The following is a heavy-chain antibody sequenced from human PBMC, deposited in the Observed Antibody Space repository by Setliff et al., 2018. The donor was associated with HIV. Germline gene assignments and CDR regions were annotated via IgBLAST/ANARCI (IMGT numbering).Heavy chain of an antibody. CDR2: ISTYNGNT. V-gene: IGHV1-18*01. J-gene: IGHJ4*02. CDR3: VRGSGYYYFDN. D-gene: IGHD3-22*01. CDR1: GYTFTTYG. Sequence: ASVKVSCKASGYTFTTYGITWVRQAPGQGLEWMGWISTYNGNTNYAQKFQGRVTMTTVTSTSTAYMELNSLSADDTAVYYCVRGSGYYYFDNWGQGALVTVSS.